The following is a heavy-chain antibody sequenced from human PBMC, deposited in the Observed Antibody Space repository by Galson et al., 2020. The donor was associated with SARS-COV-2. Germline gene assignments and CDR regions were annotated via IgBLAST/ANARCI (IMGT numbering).Heavy chain of an antibody. Sequence: GASVKVSCKASGYTFTSYYMHWVRQAPGQGLEWMGIINPSGGSTSYAQKFQGRVTMTRDTSTSTVYMELSSLRSEDTAVYYCARDRGGYYDILAGYFGDYYYYGMDVWGQGTTVTVSS. CDR2: INPSGGST. D-gene: IGHD3-9*01. J-gene: IGHJ6*02. V-gene: IGHV1-46*01. CDR3: ARDRGGYYDILAGYFGDYYYYGMDV. CDR1: GYTFTSYY.